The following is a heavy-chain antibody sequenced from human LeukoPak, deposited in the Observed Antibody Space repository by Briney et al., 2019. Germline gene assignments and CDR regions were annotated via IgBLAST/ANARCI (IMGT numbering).Heavy chain of an antibody. V-gene: IGHV3-66*01. J-gene: IGHJ4*02. Sequence: PGGALRLSCEVSGFSVDGNYMTWVRQVPGRGLEWVALIFSGDSTDYPDSVKGRFTISRDNAKNTLYLQMNSLRAEDTAVYYCASDDFGASGLPDYWGQGTLVTASS. D-gene: IGHD4-17*01. CDR2: IFSGDST. CDR3: ASDDFGASGLPDY. CDR1: GFSVDGNY.